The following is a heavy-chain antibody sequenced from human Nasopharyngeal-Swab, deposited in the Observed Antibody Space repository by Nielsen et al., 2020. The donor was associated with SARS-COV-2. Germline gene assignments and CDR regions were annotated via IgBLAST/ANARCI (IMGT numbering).Heavy chain of an antibody. CDR1: GFTFSSYA. CDR3: GRDRYYDSSGFDY. V-gene: IGHV3-30-3*01. Sequence: GGSLRLSCAASGFTFSSYAMHWVRQAPGKGLEWVAVISYDGSNKYYADSVKGRFTISRDNPKNTLYLQMNSLRAEDTAIYYCGRDRYYDSSGFDYWGQGTLVSVSS. CDR2: ISYDGSNK. D-gene: IGHD3-22*01. J-gene: IGHJ4*02.